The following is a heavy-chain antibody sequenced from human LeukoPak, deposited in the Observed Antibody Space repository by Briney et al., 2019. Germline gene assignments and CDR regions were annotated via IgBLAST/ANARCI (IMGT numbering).Heavy chain of an antibody. CDR3: ARVSPGGSPYFDY. CDR2: IYYSGST. CDR1: GGSISSSNW. J-gene: IGHJ4*02. Sequence: SETLSLTCAVSGGSISSSNWWSWVRQPPGKGLEWIGYIYYSGSTYYNPSLKSRVTISVDTSKNQFSLKLSSVTAADTAVYYCARVSPGGSPYFDYWGQGTLVTVSS. V-gene: IGHV4-4*02. D-gene: IGHD2-15*01.